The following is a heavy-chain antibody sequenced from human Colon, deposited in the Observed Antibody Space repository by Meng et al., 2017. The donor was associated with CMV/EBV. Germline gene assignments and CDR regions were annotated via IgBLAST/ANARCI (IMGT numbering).Heavy chain of an antibody. CDR3: ARTVQWLAPFYYYMDV. Sequence: QLQLQESGPGLVKASETLSLTCTVSGGFSSGSSYYWGWIRQPPGKGLEWIGSMYYSGNTHYKSSLKSRVTISVDTSKNQFSLRLNSVTAADTAVYYCARTVQWLAPFYYYMDVWGKGTLVTVSS. V-gene: IGHV4-39*07. CDR1: GGFSSGSSYY. CDR2: MYYSGNT. D-gene: IGHD3-22*01. J-gene: IGHJ6*03.